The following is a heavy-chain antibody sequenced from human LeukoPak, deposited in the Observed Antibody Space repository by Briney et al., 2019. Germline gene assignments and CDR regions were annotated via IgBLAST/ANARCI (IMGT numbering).Heavy chain of an antibody. CDR1: GYTFTSYG. J-gene: IGHJ5*01. V-gene: IGHV1-18*01. CDR3: ARAESYGSGSYYINWFDS. D-gene: IGHD3-10*01. Sequence: ASVKVSCKASGYTFTSYGISWVRQAPGQGLEWVGWISAYNGNTNYAQKLQGRVTMTTDTSTSTAYMELRSLRSDDTAVYYCARAESYGSGSYYINWFDSWGQGTLVTVSS. CDR2: ISAYNGNT.